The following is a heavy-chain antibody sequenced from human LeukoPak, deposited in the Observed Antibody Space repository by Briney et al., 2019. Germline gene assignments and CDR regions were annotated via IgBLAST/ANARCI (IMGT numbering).Heavy chain of an antibody. CDR1: GYTFTGYY. D-gene: IGHD3-3*01. V-gene: IGHV1-46*01. Sequence: VKVSCKASGYTFTGYYMHWVRQAPGQGLEWMGIINPSGGSTSYAQKFQGRVTMTRDTSTSTVYMELSSLRSEDTAVYYCARDSLYYDFWSGYVHWGQGTLVTVSS. CDR2: INPSGGST. J-gene: IGHJ4*02. CDR3: ARDSLYYDFWSGYVH.